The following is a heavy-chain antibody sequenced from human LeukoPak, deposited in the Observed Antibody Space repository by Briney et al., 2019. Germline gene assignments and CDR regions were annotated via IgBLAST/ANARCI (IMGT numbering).Heavy chain of an antibody. J-gene: IGHJ4*02. V-gene: IGHV3-23*01. Sequence: GGSLRLSCAASGFTFSSYAMSWVRQAPGKGLEWVSAISGSGGSTHYADSVKGRFTISRDNSKNTLYLQMNSLRAEDTAVYYCAKLTTVTRAYYFDYWGQGTLVTVSS. CDR2: ISGSGGST. CDR1: GFTFSSYA. D-gene: IGHD4-17*01. CDR3: AKLTTVTRAYYFDY.